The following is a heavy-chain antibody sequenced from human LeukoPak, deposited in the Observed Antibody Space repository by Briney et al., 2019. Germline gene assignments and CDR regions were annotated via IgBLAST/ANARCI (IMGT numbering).Heavy chain of an antibody. D-gene: IGHD6-19*01. CDR3: ARQLAVADLYYYGTDV. CDR2: INPNSGGA. V-gene: IGHV1-2*02. CDR1: GYTFTGYY. Sequence: ASVKVSCKASGYTFTGYYMHWVRQAPGQGLEWMGWINPNSGGANYAQKFQGRVTMTRDTSISTAYMELSRLRSDDTAVYYCARQLAVADLYYYGTDVWGQGTTVTVSS. J-gene: IGHJ6*02.